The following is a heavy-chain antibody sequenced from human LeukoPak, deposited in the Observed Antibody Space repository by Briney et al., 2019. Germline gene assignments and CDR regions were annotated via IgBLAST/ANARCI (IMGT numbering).Heavy chain of an antibody. D-gene: IGHD1-26*01. CDR3: AKEGPTSGGSHHLYDY. CDR2: ISGSGGST. Sequence: PGGSLRLSCAASGFTFSSYAMSWVRQAPGKGLEWVSAISGSGGSTYYADSVKGRFTISSDNSKNTLYLRMNSLRAEDTAVYYCAKEGPTSGGSHHLYDYWGQGTLVTVSS. J-gene: IGHJ4*02. CDR1: GFTFSSYA. V-gene: IGHV3-23*01.